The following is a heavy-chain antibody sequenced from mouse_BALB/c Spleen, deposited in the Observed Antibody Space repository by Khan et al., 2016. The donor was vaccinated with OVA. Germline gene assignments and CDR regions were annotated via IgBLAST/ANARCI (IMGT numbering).Heavy chain of an antibody. CDR3: ASGYGYGWYFDV. D-gene: IGHD2-2*01. J-gene: IGHJ1*01. CDR1: GYTFTTAE. V-gene: IGHV9-4*02. CDR2: INTHSGVP. Sequence: QIQLVQSGPELKKPGETVRISCKASGYTFTTAEMQWVQKMPGKGLKWIGWINTHSGVPKYAEDFKGRFAFSLETFASTAYLQITNLKNEDTATYFCASGYGYGWYFDVWGAGTTVTVSS.